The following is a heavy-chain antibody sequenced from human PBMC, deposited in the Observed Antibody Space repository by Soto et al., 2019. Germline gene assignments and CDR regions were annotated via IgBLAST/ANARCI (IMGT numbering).Heavy chain of an antibody. Sequence: SETLSLTCTVSGGSISSISYYWGWIRQPPGKGLEWIGSIYYSGSTYYNPSLKSRVTISVDTSKNQFSLKLSSVTAADTAVYYCATGFIAVASDAFYIWGQGTMVTVSS. V-gene: IGHV4-39*01. CDR2: IYYSGST. D-gene: IGHD6-19*01. CDR1: GGSISSISYY. CDR3: ATGFIAVASDAFYI. J-gene: IGHJ3*02.